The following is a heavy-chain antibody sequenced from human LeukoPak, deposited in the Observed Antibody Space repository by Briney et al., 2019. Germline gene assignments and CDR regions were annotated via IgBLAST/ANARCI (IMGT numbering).Heavy chain of an antibody. V-gene: IGHV3-9*01. CDR2: IGWNSGTI. Sequence: GGSLRLSCAASGFTFDDYAMHWVRQAPGKGLEWVSGIGWNSGTIAYADSVKGRFTISRDNAKNSLYLQMNSLRLEDTAFYYCAKATLVIAAAGVWYFDHWGQGTLVTVSS. D-gene: IGHD6-13*01. J-gene: IGHJ4*02. CDR3: AKATLVIAAAGVWYFDH. CDR1: GFTFDDYA.